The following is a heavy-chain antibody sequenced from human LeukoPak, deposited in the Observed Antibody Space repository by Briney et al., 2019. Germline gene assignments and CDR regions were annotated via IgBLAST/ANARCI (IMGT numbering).Heavy chain of an antibody. Sequence: PGRSLRLSCAASGFTFSSCWKHWVRQAPGKGLVWVSRINSDATSTSYADSVKARFTISTDNAKNTLYLQMNSLRTADTAADYCARPDYWGQGTLVTVYS. CDR2: INSDATST. CDR3: ARPDY. J-gene: IGHJ4*02. CDR1: GFTFSSCW. V-gene: IGHV3-74*01.